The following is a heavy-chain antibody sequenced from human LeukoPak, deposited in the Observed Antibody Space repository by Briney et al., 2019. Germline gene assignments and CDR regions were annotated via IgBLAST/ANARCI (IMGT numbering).Heavy chain of an antibody. CDR3: ARVTGYTIEDYFDY. J-gene: IGHJ4*02. V-gene: IGHV4-59*01. CDR1: GGSISSYY. CDR2: IYYSGST. Sequence: SETLFLTCTVSGGSISSYYWSWIRQPPGKGLEWIGYIYYSGSTNYNPSLKSRVTISVDTSKHQFSLKLSSVTAADTAVYYCARVTGYTIEDYFDYWGQGTLVTVSA. D-gene: IGHD3-9*01.